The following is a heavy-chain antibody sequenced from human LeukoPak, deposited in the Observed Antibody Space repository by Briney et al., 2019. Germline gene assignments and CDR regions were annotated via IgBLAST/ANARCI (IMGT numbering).Heavy chain of an antibody. Sequence: SETLSLTCTVSAGSISTYYWNWIRQPPGKGLEWIGYIYHSGGTNYNPSLQSRVTISVDTSKNQFSLNLNSVTAADTAVYYCARGGAARLHFQNWGQGTLVTVSS. D-gene: IGHD6-6*01. V-gene: IGHV4-59*01. CDR1: AGSISTYY. CDR3: ARGGAARLHFQN. J-gene: IGHJ1*01. CDR2: IYHSGGT.